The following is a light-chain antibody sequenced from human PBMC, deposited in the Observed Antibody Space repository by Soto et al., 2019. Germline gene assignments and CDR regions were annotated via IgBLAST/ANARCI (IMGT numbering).Light chain of an antibody. CDR1: QSISTS. Sequence: DIQMAQVPSTLSAFVGDKVTPPRRASQSISTSLAWYQQKPGKAPNLLISGASNWESGVPSRFSGSGSGTEFTLTISSLQPDDFSSYYCQQYYTYSTFGQGTKVDIK. J-gene: IGKJ1*01. V-gene: IGKV1-5*01. CDR2: GAS. CDR3: QQYYTYST.